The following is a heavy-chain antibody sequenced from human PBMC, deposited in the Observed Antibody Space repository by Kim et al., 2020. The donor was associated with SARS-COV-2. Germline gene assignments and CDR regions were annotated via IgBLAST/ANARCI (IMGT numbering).Heavy chain of an antibody. CDR3: AKEVAADTYYYGMDV. Sequence: GGSLRLSCAASGFTFSSYGMHWVRQAPGKGLEWVAVIWYDGSNKYYADSVKGRFTISRDNSKNMLHLQMNSLRAEDTAVYYCAKEVAADTYYYGMDVGGQGTTVTVSS. V-gene: IGHV3-33*06. D-gene: IGHD6-13*01. CDR2: IWYDGSNK. CDR1: GFTFSSYG. J-gene: IGHJ6*02.